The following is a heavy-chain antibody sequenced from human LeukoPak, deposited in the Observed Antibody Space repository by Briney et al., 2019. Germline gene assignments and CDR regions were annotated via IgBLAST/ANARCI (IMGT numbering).Heavy chain of an antibody. D-gene: IGHD4-17*01. V-gene: IGHV3-21*01. Sequence: GGSLRLSCAASGFTFSSYSMNWVRQAPGKGLEWVSSISSSSSYIYYADSVKGRFAISRDNAKNSLYLQMNSLRAEDTAVYYCARDGAVTTRYYFDYWGQGTLVTVSS. CDR3: ARDGAVTTRYYFDY. CDR1: GFTFSSYS. CDR2: ISSSSSYI. J-gene: IGHJ4*02.